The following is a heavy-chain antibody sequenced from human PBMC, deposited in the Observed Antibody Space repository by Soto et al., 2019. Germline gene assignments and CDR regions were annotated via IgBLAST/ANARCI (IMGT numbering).Heavy chain of an antibody. CDR1: GFTFSSYA. D-gene: IGHD1-26*01. CDR3: ARDGGGSYVLYYVDY. V-gene: IGHV3-30-3*01. Sequence: GGSLRLSCAASGFTFSSYAMHWVRQAPGKGLEWVAVISYDGSNKYYADSVKGRFTISRDNSKNTLYLQMNSLRAEDTAVYYCARDGGGSYVLYYVDYWGQGTLVTVSS. CDR2: ISYDGSNK. J-gene: IGHJ4*02.